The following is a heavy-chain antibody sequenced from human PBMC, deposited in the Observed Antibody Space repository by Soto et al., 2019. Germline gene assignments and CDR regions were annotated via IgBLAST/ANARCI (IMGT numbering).Heavy chain of an antibody. D-gene: IGHD2-2*01. CDR2: ISDTGSSH. CDR3: AKDRGGDCPDNSCYFGADY. Sequence: VQLVESGGTVVQPGGSLRLSCVGSGFTFSSYGMHWVRQAPGKGLECVAVISDTGSSHYYAASVEGRFTISRENSKNTLSQHMDRLRVEDTAVYYCAKDRGGDCPDNSCYFGADYWGQGTPVTVSS. CDR1: GFTFSSYG. J-gene: IGHJ4*02. V-gene: IGHV3-30*18.